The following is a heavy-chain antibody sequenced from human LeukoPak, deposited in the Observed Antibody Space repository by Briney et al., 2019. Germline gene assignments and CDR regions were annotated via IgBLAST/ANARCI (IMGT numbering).Heavy chain of an antibody. CDR2: IHDSGST. CDR3: AGESSTLFVRAGPHSYSYGMDV. Sequence: PAETLSLTCTVSGGSIGGYYWSRIRLPPGKGLEWVGYIHDSGSTTCNPALKTQVTMSVDTSQHQFSLKLSSVTAADTAVYYCAGESSTLFVRAGPHSYSYGMDVWGQGTTVTVSS. CDR1: GGSIGGYY. V-gene: IGHV4-59*01. D-gene: IGHD2-2*01. J-gene: IGHJ6*02.